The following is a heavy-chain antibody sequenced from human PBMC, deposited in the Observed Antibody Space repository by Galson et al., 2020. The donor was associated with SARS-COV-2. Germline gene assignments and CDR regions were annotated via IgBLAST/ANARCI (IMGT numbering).Heavy chain of an antibody. J-gene: IGHJ4*02. CDR1: GLTLSGSA. CDR3: VCGVLTKSDF. V-gene: IGHV3-73*01. D-gene: IGHD3-3*01. Sequence: GESLKISCAASGLTLSGSAVHWVRQVSGKGLEWVGRIRSRPKNYATTYAVSVKGRFTLSRDDSKNMAYLQMNSLKTEDTAVYYCVCGVLTKSDFWGQGTLVTVSS. CDR2: IRSRPKNYAT.